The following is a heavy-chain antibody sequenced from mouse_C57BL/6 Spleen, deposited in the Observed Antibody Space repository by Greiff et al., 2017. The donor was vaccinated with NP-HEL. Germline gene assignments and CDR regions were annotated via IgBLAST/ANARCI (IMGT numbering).Heavy chain of an antibody. CDR1: GFTFSSYG. J-gene: IGHJ1*03. Sequence: EVKLVESGGDLVKPGGSLKLSCAASGFTFSSYGMSWVRQTPDKRLEWVATISSGGSYTYYPDSVKGRFTISRDNAKNTLYLQMSSLKSEDTAMYYCARQYSNWYFDVWGTGTTVTVSS. CDR3: ARQYSNWYFDV. V-gene: IGHV5-6*02. CDR2: ISSGGSYT. D-gene: IGHD2-5*01.